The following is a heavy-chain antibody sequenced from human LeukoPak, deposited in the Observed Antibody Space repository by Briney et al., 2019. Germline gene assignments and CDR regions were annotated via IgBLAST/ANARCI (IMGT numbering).Heavy chain of an antibody. D-gene: IGHD6-19*01. J-gene: IGHJ4*02. CDR3: ARNIGWYGIS. V-gene: IGHV3-23*01. Sequence: YADSVRGRFTISRDNYKNTLYLQLTSLSDDDTAVYFCARNIGWYGISWGQGTPVIVSS.